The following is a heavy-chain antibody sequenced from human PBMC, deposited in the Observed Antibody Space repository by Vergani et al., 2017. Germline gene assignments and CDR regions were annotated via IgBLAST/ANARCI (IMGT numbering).Heavy chain of an antibody. J-gene: IGHJ3*02. CDR2: IGTAGDT. CDR1: GFTFSSYW. Sequence: EVQLVESGGGLVQPGGSLRLSCVASGFTFSSYWMSWVRQGTGKVLEWVSAIGTAGDTYYLGSVKVRFTISRENAKNSLYRQMNSLRAGDTAVYYCARGRGGSSPDGFDIWGQGTMVTVSS. D-gene: IGHD2-15*01. V-gene: IGHV3-13*01. CDR3: ARGRGGSSPDGFDI.